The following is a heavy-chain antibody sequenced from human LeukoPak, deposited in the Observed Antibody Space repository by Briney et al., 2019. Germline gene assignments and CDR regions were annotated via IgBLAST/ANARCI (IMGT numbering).Heavy chain of an antibody. J-gene: IGHJ4*02. CDR1: GYSFTSYW. CDR3: ARRPTVVTTRGYFDY. CDR2: IYPGDADT. Sequence: PGESLKISCKGSGYSFTSYWIGWVRQMPGKCLEWMGIIYPGDADTRYSPSFQGQVTISADKSISTAYLQWSSLKASDTAMYYCARRPTVVTTRGYFDYWGQGTLVTVSS. D-gene: IGHD4-23*01. V-gene: IGHV5-51*01.